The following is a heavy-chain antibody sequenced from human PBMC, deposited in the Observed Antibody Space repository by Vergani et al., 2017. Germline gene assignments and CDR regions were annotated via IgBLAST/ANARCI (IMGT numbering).Heavy chain of an antibody. CDR1: GGSISSYY. CDR2: IYYSGST. D-gene: IGHD1-26*01. Sequence: QVQLQESGPGLVKPSETLSLTCTVSGGSISSYYWSWIRQPPGKGLEWIGYIYYSGSTNYNPSLKSRVTKSVDTSKNQFSLKLSSVTAAETAVYYCARDRRIVGATDFDYWGQGTLVTVSS. CDR3: ARDRRIVGATDFDY. V-gene: IGHV4-59*01. J-gene: IGHJ4*02.